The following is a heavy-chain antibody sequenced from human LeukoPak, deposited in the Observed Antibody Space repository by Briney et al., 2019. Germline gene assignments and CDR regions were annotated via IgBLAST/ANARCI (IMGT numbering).Heavy chain of an antibody. CDR2: IYYSGST. D-gene: IGHD5-24*01. CDR3: ARGGIEEDGYSYFDY. V-gene: IGHV4-59*01. Sequence: SETLSLTCTVSGGSISSYYWSWIRQPPGKGLEWIGHIYYSGSTNYNPSLKSRLTISVDTSKNQFSLKLSSVTAADTAVYYCARGGIEEDGYSYFDYWGQGTLVTVSS. J-gene: IGHJ4*02. CDR1: GGSISSYY.